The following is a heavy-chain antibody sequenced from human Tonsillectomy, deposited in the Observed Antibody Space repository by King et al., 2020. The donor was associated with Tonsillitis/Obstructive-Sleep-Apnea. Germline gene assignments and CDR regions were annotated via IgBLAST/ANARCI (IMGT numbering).Heavy chain of an antibody. CDR3: ASGCHSSNWFEGY. D-gene: IGHD6-13*01. CDR1: GFTFSSCA. V-gene: IGHV3-23*04. CDR2: ISDGGST. Sequence: EVQLVESGGGLVQPGGSLRLSCAASGFTFSSCAMSWVRQAPGKGLEWVSSISDGGSTYYADSVKGRFTISRDNSKNTLYLQMNSLRAEDTAVYYCASGCHSSNWFEGYWGQGTLVTVSS. J-gene: IGHJ4*02.